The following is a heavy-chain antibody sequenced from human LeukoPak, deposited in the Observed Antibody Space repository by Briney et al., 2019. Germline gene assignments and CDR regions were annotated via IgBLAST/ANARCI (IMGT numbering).Heavy chain of an antibody. Sequence: GGSLRLSCAASGFTFSSYDVNWVRQAPGKGLEWVSYISSRGSTIYYADSVKGRFTISRDSAKNSLYLQMNSLRAEDTAVYYCARDLRGREYSSSSAGDWGQGTLVTVSS. CDR3: ARDLRGREYSSSSAGD. V-gene: IGHV3-48*03. J-gene: IGHJ4*02. CDR1: GFTFSSYD. D-gene: IGHD6-6*01. CDR2: ISSRGSTI.